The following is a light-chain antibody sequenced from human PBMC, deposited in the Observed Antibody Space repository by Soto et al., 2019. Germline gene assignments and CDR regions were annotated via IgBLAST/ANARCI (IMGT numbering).Light chain of an antibody. CDR1: SSNIGAGYD. V-gene: IGLV1-40*01. J-gene: IGLJ3*02. CDR2: GNN. Sequence: QLVLTQPPSVSRAPGQRVTISCTGSSSNIGAGYDVHWYQQLPGTAPKLLIFGNNNRPSGVPDRFSGSKSGTSASLAITGLQAEDEADYYCQSYDSSLSGWVFGGGTKLTVL. CDR3: QSYDSSLSGWV.